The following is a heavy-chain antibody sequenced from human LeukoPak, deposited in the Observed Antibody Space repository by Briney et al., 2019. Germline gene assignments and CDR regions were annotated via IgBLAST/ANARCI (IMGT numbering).Heavy chain of an antibody. D-gene: IGHD6-19*01. J-gene: IGHJ4*02. CDR3: ARAPGGSSGWYTLNFDY. Sequence: SETLSLTCTVSGGSISGYSWSWIRQPPGKGLEWIGYIYHSGSTYYNPSLKSRVTISVDRSKNQFSLKLSSVTAADTAVYYCARAPGGSSGWYTLNFDYWGQGALVTVSS. CDR2: IYHSGST. CDR1: GGSISGYS. V-gene: IGHV4-30-2*01.